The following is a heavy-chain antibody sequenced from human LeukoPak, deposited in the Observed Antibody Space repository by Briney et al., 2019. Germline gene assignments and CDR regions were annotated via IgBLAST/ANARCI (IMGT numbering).Heavy chain of an antibody. CDR2: ISGSGGST. CDR1: GFTFSSYA. V-gene: IGHV3-23*01. J-gene: IGHJ5*02. D-gene: IGHD6-19*01. CDR3: AKDQGSSGSRGWFDP. Sequence: GGSLRLSCAASGFTFSSYAMSWVRQAPGKGLEWVSAISGSGGSTYYADSVKGRFTISRDNSKNTLYLQTNSLRAEDTAVYYCAKDQGSSGSRGWFDPWGQGTLVTVSS.